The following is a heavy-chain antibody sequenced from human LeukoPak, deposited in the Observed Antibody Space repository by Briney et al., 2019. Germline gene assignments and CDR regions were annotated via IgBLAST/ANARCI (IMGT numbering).Heavy chain of an antibody. J-gene: IGHJ6*03. Sequence: GGSLRLSCAASGFTFCRYSMNWVRQAPGKGLEWVSYISSSSSTIYYADSVKGRFTISRDNSKNTLYLQMNSLRAENTAVYYCARPGRPSIAARHAMDYYYMDVWGKGTTVTVSS. CDR2: ISSSSSTI. CDR3: ARPGRPSIAARHAMDYYYMDV. CDR1: GFTFCRYS. D-gene: IGHD6-6*01. V-gene: IGHV3-48*01.